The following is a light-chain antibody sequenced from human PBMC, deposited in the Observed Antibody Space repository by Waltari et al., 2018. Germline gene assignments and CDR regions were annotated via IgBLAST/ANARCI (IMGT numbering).Light chain of an antibody. Sequence: EVVLTQSPATLSLTPGERATLTCRASQSVSTYLAWYQQKPGQAPRLLIYDASNRATGVPARFSGSGSGTDFALTISRLEPEDFAVDFCQQRTTWPLTFGGGTKVDI. CDR3: QQRTTWPLT. J-gene: IGKJ4*01. CDR2: DAS. CDR1: QSVSTY. V-gene: IGKV3-11*01.